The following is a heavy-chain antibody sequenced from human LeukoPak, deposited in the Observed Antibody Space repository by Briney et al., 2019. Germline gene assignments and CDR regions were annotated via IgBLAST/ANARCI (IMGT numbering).Heavy chain of an antibody. CDR1: GGSFSGYY. V-gene: IGHV4-34*01. CDR2: INHSGST. Sequence: PSETLSLTCAVYGGSFSGYYWRWIRQPPGKGLEWIGEINHSGSTNYNPSLKSRVTISVDTSKNQFSLKLSSVTATDTAVYYCARGLELWFGGAHDYWGQGTLVTVSS. D-gene: IGHD3-10*01. J-gene: IGHJ4*02. CDR3: ARGLELWFGGAHDY.